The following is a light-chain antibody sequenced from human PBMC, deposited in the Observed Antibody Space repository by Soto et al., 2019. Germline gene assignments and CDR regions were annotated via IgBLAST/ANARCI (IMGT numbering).Light chain of an antibody. CDR2: GAS. CDR3: QQYNNWPPT. J-gene: IGKJ5*01. CDR1: QSVSGT. Sequence: EIVMTQSPATLSVSPGERATLSCRASQSVSGTLAGYQQQPGQAPRLLIYGASTRATGIPDRFSGSGSGTDFTLTISSLQSEDFAVYYCQQYNNWPPTFGQGTRLEIK. V-gene: IGKV3-15*01.